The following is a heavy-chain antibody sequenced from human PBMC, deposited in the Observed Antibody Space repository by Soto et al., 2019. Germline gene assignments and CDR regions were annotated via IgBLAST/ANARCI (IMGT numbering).Heavy chain of an antibody. V-gene: IGHV4-39*01. CDR2: IYYSGST. CDR1: GGSISSSSYY. CDR3: ANRRVSGVFDY. D-gene: IGHD6-13*01. J-gene: IGHJ4*02. Sequence: QLQLQESGPGLVKPSETLSLTCTVSGGSISSSSYYWGWIRQPPGKGLEWIGSIYYSGSTYYNPSLKSRVTISVDTSKNQFSLKLSSVTAADTAVYYCANRRVSGVFDYWGQGTLVTVSS.